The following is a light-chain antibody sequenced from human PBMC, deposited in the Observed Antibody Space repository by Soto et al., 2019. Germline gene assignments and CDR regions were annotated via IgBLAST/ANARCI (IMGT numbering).Light chain of an antibody. V-gene: IGKV3-11*01. CDR3: QQRSSWPPYT. J-gene: IGKJ2*01. CDR1: QTVNTY. CDR2: DAS. Sequence: EIVLTQSPATLSLSPGERATLSCRASQTVNTYLAWYQQKPGQAPRLLIYDASSRATGIPARFTGSGSGTDFTLNISSLEPEDFAVYYCQQRSSWPPYTFGQGTKVDIK.